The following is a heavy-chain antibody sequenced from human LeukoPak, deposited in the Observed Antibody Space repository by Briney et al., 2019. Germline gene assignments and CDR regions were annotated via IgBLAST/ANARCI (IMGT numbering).Heavy chain of an antibody. J-gene: IGHJ6*03. CDR2: IKQDGSEK. D-gene: IGHD2/OR15-2a*01. V-gene: IGHV3-7*01. CDR3: AREGGLENKYYYYYYMDV. Sequence: PGGXLRLSCAASGFTFSSYWMSWVRRAPGKGLEWVANIKQDGSEKYYVDSVKGRFTISRDNAKNSLYLQMNSLRAEDTAVYYCAREGGLENKYYYYYYMDVWGKGTTVTVSS. CDR1: GFTFSSYW.